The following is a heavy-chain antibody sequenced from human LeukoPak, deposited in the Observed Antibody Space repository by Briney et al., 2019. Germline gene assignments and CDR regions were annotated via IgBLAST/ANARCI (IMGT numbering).Heavy chain of an antibody. CDR3: ARAVYYDFWSGYAFDI. V-gene: IGHV1-69*02. CDR2: IIPILGIA. J-gene: IGHJ3*02. Sequence: SVKVSCKASGGTFSSYTISWVRQAPGQGLEWMGRIIPILGIANYAQKLQGRVTITADKSTSTAYMELSSLRSEDTAVYYCARAVYYDFWSGYAFDIWGQGTMVTVSS. CDR1: GGTFSSYT. D-gene: IGHD3-3*01.